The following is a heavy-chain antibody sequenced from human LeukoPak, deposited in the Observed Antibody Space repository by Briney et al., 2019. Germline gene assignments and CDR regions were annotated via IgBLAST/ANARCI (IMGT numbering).Heavy chain of an antibody. CDR3: AREGYSYGHDY. Sequence: GGSLRLSCAASGFTFSTYTMNWVRQAPAKGLEGVSSISSRRSYIFYADSLKGRFTISRDNAKNSLYLQTNSLGGEDTAVYYCAREGYSYGHDYWGQGTLVTVSS. V-gene: IGHV3-21*01. J-gene: IGHJ4*02. CDR2: ISSRRSYI. D-gene: IGHD5-18*01. CDR1: GFTFSTYT.